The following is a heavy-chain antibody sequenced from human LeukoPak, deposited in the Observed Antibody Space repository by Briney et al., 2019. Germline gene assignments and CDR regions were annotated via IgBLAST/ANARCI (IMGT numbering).Heavy chain of an antibody. CDR1: GFTFSSYW. CDR2: IKQDGSEK. D-gene: IGHD6-19*01. J-gene: IGHJ4*02. CDR3: ARVSSLAVAGFFDY. V-gene: IGHV3-7*01. Sequence: QPGGSLRLSCPASGFTFSSYWMNWVRQAPGKGLEWVANIKQDGSEKDYVDSVKGRFTISRDNAKNSLYLQMNSLRAEDTAVYYCARVSSLAVAGFFDYWGQGILVAVSS.